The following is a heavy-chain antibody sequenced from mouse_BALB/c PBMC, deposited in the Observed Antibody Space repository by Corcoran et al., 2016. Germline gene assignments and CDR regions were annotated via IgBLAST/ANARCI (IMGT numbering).Heavy chain of an antibody. D-gene: IGHD4-1*01. Sequence: EVQLQQSGAELVKPGASVKLSCTASGFNIKDTYMHWVKQRPEQGLEWIGRIDPANGNTKYDPKFQGKATIPADTSSTTAYLQLSSLTSEDTAVYYCANWDWYVDVWGAGTTVTVSS. J-gene: IGHJ1*01. CDR2: IDPANGNT. CDR1: GFNIKDTY. V-gene: IGHV14-3*02. CDR3: ANWDWYVDV.